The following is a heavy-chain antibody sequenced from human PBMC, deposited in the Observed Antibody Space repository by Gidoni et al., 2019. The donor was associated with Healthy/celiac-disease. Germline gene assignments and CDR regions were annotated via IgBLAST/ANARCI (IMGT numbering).Heavy chain of an antibody. CDR3: ARMGGDCGGDCYNDY. CDR1: GYSFTSYW. Sequence: EVQLVQPGAEVKKPGESMKISCKGSGYSFTSYWIGWVRPMPGKGLEWMGIIYPGDSDTRYSPSFQGQVTISADKSINTAYLQWSSLTASDSAIYYCARMGGDCGGDCYNDYWGQGTLVTVSS. CDR2: IYPGDSDT. D-gene: IGHD2-21*02. V-gene: IGHV5-51*01. J-gene: IGHJ4*02.